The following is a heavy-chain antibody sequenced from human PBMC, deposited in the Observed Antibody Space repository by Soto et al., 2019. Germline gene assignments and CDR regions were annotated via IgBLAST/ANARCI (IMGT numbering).Heavy chain of an antibody. V-gene: IGHV4-39*01. CDR2: IYYSGST. Sequence: QLQLQESGPGLVNPSETLSLTCPVSGGSISSSSYYWGWIRQPPGKGLEWIGRIYYSGSTYYNPSLKSRVTIAVDTSKKLISLRLSSVTAADTAVYYCARHVGSYGWYDGYFQHWCQGTLVIVSS. CDR1: GGSISSSSYY. J-gene: IGHJ1*01. CDR3: ARHVGSYGWYDGYFQH. D-gene: IGHD6-19*01.